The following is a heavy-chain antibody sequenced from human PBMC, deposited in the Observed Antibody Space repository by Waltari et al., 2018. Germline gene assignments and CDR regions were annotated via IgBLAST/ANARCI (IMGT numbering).Heavy chain of an antibody. Sequence: QVQLQQWGAGLLKPSETLSLTCAVYGGSFSGYYWTWIRQPPGKGLEWIGEINHSGGTNHDPSLKSRVTISVDTSKNQFSLKGSSVTAADTAVYYCVRGRRPFGDSGIWTFAYWGQGTLVTVSS. CDR1: GGSFSGYY. V-gene: IGHV4-34*01. CDR3: VRGRRPFGDSGIWTFAY. J-gene: IGHJ4*02. CDR2: INHSGGT. D-gene: IGHD3-10*01.